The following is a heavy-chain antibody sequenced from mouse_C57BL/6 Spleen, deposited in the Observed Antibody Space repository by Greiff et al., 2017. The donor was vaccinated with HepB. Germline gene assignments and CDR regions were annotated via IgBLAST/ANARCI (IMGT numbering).Heavy chain of an antibody. CDR1: GYTFTSYG. D-gene: IGHD1-2*01. V-gene: IGHV1-81*01. J-gene: IGHJ4*01. CDR2: IYPRSGNT. Sequence: VQLQQSGAELARPGASVKLSCKASGYTFTSYGISWVKQRTGQGLEWIGEIYPRSGNTYYNEKFKGKATLTADKSSSTAYMELRSLTSEDSAVYFCPRGYDYAMDYWGQGTSVTVSS. CDR3: PRGYDYAMDY.